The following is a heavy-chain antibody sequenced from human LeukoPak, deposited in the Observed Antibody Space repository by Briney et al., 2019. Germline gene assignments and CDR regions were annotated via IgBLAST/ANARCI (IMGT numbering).Heavy chain of an antibody. CDR1: GFTFINYN. D-gene: IGHD3-10*01. CDR3: ARVMPRPYYYGSGSPNDAFDI. V-gene: IGHV3-21*01. CDR2: ISSSSTYI. Sequence: GGSLRLSCAASGFTFINYNMNWVRQAPGKGLERVSSISSSSTYIYYADSVKGRFTISRDNAKNSLYLQMNSLRAEDTAVYYCARVMPRPYYYGSGSPNDAFDIWGQGTMVTVSS. J-gene: IGHJ3*02.